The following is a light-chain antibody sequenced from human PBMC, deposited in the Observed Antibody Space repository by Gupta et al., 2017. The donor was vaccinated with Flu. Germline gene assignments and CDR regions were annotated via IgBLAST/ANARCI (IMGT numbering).Light chain of an antibody. Sequence: QSALTQPRSVSGSPGQSVTISCTGTSIDVGGYNYVSWYQHHPGKAPKLIIYDVSERPSGVPDRFSGSKSGNTASLTISGLQAEGEGDYYCCSNTGSYTLVFGGGTKLTVL. CDR2: DVS. CDR3: CSNTGSYTLV. CDR1: SIDVGGYNY. J-gene: IGLJ3*02. V-gene: IGLV2-11*01.